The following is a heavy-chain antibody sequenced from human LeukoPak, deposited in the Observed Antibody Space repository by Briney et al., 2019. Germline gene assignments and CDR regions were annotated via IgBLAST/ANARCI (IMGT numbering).Heavy chain of an antibody. CDR3: ARGLSDYHHSYYYYCYMDV. V-gene: IGHV1-8*03. CDR1: GYTLTSYD. CDR2: MNPNSGNT. J-gene: IGHJ6*03. Sequence: ASVKVSCKACGYTLTSYDINWVRQAPGQGLEWVGWMNPNSGNTGYAQKFQGRVTITRNTSISTAYMELSSLRSEDTAVYYCARGLSDYHHSYYYYCYMDVWGKGTTVTVSS. D-gene: IGHD3-10*01.